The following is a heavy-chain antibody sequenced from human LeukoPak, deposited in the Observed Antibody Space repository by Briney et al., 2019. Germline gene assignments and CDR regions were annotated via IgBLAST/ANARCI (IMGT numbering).Heavy chain of an antibody. CDR3: AKGLHSSSWYRGVDY. CDR2: ISGSGGSK. Sequence: GGSLRLSCAASGFTFSNYAMSWVRQAPGKGLEWVSAISGSGGSKYYADSVKGRFTISRDNSKNTLYLQMNSLRAEDTAVYYCAKGLHSSSWYRGVDYWGQGTLVTVSS. V-gene: IGHV3-23*01. J-gene: IGHJ4*02. CDR1: GFTFSNYA. D-gene: IGHD6-13*01.